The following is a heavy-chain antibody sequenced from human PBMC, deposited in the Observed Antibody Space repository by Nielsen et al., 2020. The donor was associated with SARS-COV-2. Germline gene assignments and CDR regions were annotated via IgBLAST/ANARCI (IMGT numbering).Heavy chain of an antibody. Sequence: GESLKISCAASGFTFGDAIIHWFRQASGKGLEWVGRIRSKTNNYETSYAASVKGRFTISRDESKNMAYLQMSRLKTDDTAVYYCKHYYDMDVWGQGTTVTVSS. J-gene: IGHJ6*02. CDR3: KHYYDMDV. D-gene: IGHD2-21*01. CDR1: GFTFGDAI. CDR2: IRSKTNNYET. V-gene: IGHV3-73*01.